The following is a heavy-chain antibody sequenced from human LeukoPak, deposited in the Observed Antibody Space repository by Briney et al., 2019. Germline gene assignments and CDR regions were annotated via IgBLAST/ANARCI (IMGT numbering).Heavy chain of an antibody. J-gene: IGHJ4*02. V-gene: IGHV3-30*03. Sequence: GGSLRLSCEASGFPFRDHAMHWVRQAPGKGLEWVAVISYDARHENYADSVKGRFTVSRDDSRSTLYLQMNSLKTDDTAVYFCVRDGDDFNFDYWGQGSLVTVSS. CDR1: GFPFRDHA. CDR3: VRDGDDFNFDY. CDR2: ISYDARHE. D-gene: IGHD5-24*01.